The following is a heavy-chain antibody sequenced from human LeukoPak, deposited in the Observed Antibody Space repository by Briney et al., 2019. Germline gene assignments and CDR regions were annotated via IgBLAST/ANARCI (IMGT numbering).Heavy chain of an antibody. J-gene: IGHJ2*01. CDR2: ISSSSGYT. D-gene: IGHD6-6*01. CDR1: GFTFGDYY. V-gene: IGHV3-11*06. CDR3: ARSGGIAARDWYFGL. Sequence: GGSLRLSCAASGFTFGDYYMSWIRQAPGKGLEWVSYISSSSGYTNYADSVKGRFTISRDNAKNSLYLQMNSLRAEDTAVYYCARSGGIAARDWYFGLWGRGTLVTVSS.